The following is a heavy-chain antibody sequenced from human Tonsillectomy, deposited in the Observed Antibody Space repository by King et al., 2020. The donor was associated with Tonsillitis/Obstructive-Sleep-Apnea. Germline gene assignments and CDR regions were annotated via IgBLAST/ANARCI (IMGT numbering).Heavy chain of an antibody. CDR1: GYGFTSYW. V-gene: IGHV5-51*03. D-gene: IGHD2-2*03. CDR3: ARLDIVVVPAALKAGWFDP. Sequence: QLVQSGAEVKKPGESLKISCKGSGYGFTSYWIGWVRQMPGKGLEWMGIIYPGDSDTRYSPSFQGQVTISADKSISTAYLQWSSLKASDTAMYYCARLDIVVVPAALKAGWFDPWGQGTLVTVSS. CDR2: IYPGDSDT. J-gene: IGHJ5*02.